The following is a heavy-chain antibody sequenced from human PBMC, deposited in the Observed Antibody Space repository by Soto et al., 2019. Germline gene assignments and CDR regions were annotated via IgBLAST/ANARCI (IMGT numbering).Heavy chain of an antibody. CDR1: GGSIRSYY. CDR2: IYYSGST. J-gene: IGHJ5*02. D-gene: IGHD3-10*01. Sequence: PSETLSLTCTVSGGSIRSYYWSLVRQPPGKGLEWIGYIYYSGSTNYNPSLKSRVTISVDTSKNQFSLKLSSVTAADTAVYYCARLLFGAANWFDPWGQGTLVTVS. V-gene: IGHV4-59*01. CDR3: ARLLFGAANWFDP.